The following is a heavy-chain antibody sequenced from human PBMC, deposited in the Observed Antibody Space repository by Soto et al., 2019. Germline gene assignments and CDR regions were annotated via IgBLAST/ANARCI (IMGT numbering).Heavy chain of an antibody. D-gene: IGHD2-15*01. CDR2: ISSSSSTI. CDR3: TTTPTLRIXVIRRVDSFDL. CDR1: GFSFSTYS. V-gene: IGHV3-48*01. J-gene: IGHJ3*01. Sequence: GGSLRLSCAASGFSFSTYSMNWVRQAPGKGLEWISYISSSSSTIYYGDSVKGRFTISRDNGGNSLFLQMNSLRADDTAVYYCTTTPTLRIXVIRRVDSFDLWGQGTTVTVSS.